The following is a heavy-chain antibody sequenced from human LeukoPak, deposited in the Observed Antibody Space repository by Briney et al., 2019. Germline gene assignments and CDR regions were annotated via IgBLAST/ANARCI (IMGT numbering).Heavy chain of an antibody. Sequence: PGGSLRLSCAASGFTFSSYEMNWVRQAPGKGLEWVSYISSSGSTIYYADSVKGRFTISRDNAKNSLYLQMNSLRAEDTAVYYCALPGTYYYGSGSYYSWGQGTLVTVSS. D-gene: IGHD3-10*01. V-gene: IGHV3-48*03. CDR3: ALPGTYYYGSGSYYS. CDR1: GFTFSSYE. J-gene: IGHJ4*02. CDR2: ISSSGSTI.